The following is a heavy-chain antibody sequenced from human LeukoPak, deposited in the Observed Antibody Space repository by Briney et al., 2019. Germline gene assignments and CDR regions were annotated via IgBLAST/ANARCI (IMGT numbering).Heavy chain of an antibody. V-gene: IGHV3-23*01. CDR2: ISSGGGDT. J-gene: IGHJ4*02. Sequence: GGSLRLSCAASGFTFSNYAMSSVRQAAGKGLEWVSGISSGGGDTPYADSVKGRFTIPRDNPINTPFLQMNSLRAEATAIYYCTRKDSGLHPFDFWGPGTLVTVSS. CDR3: TRKDSGLHPFDF. CDR1: GFTFSNYA.